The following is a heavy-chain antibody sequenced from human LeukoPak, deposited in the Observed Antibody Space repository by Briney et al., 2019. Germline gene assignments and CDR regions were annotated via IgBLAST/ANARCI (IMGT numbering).Heavy chain of an antibody. V-gene: IGHV4-34*01. CDR2: INHSGST. Sequence: SGTLSLTCAVYGGSFSGYYWSWIRQPPGKGLEWIGEINHSGSTNYNPSLKSRVTISVDTSKNQFSLKLSSVTAADTAVYYCARRPIRGYYFDYWGQGTLVTVSS. J-gene: IGHJ4*02. D-gene: IGHD4-23*01. CDR1: GGSFSGYY. CDR3: ARRPIRGYYFDY.